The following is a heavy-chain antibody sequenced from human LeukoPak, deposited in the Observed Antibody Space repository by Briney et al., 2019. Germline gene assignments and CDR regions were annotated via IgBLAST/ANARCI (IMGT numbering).Heavy chain of an antibody. CDR1: GITFDDYA. CDR2: ISWNSGSI. J-gene: IGHJ4*02. V-gene: IGHV3-9*01. CDR3: ATSGVNSGGGFNFDY. Sequence: PGGSLRLSCAASGITFDDYAMHWVRQAPGKGLEWVSGISWNSGSIGYADSVKGRFTISRDNAKNSLYMQMNSLRAEDTAVYYCATSGVNSGGGFNFDYWGQGTLVTVSS. D-gene: IGHD3-16*01.